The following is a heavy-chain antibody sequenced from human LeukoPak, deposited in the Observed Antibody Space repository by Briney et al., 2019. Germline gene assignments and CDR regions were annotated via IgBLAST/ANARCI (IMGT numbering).Heavy chain of an antibody. Sequence: ASVTVSCKASGYTFTSYYMHWVRQAPGQGLEWMGIINPSGGSTSYAQKFQGRVTMTRDMSTSTVYMELSSLRSEDTAVYYCARDFDLVGAPGYWGQGTLVTVSS. CDR1: GYTFTSYY. CDR3: ARDFDLVGAPGY. D-gene: IGHD1-26*01. V-gene: IGHV1-46*01. J-gene: IGHJ4*02. CDR2: INPSGGST.